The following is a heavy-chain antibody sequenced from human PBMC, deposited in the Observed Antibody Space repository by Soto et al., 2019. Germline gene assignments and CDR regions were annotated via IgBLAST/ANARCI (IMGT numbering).Heavy chain of an antibody. V-gene: IGHV1-2*04. CDR1: GYTFTGYY. J-gene: IGHJ6*03. CDR3: ASQRLGYYCMDV. Sequence: QVQLVQSGSELKKPGASVKVSCKASGYTFTGYYMHWVRQAPGQGLAWMGWINPNSGGTNYAQKFQGWVTMTRDASITTADMELSRLRSDGTAVYYCASQRLGYYCMDVWGKGTTVTVSS. CDR2: INPNSGGT.